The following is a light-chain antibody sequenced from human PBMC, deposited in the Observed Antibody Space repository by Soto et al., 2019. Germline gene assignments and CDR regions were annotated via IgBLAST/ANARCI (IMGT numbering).Light chain of an antibody. CDR2: QDN. Sequence: SYELTQPPSVSVSPGQTASITCSGDKLGDKYACWYQQKPGQSPMLVIYQDNKRPSGIPERFSGSNSGNTATLTIGGTQAMDEADYYCQAWDSSTAVFGTGTKLTVL. J-gene: IGLJ1*01. CDR1: KLGDKY. CDR3: QAWDSSTAV. V-gene: IGLV3-1*01.